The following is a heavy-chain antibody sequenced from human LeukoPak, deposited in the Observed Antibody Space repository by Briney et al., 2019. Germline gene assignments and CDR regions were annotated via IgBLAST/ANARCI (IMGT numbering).Heavy chain of an antibody. Sequence: GGSLRLSCAASGFTFSSYGMHWVRQAPGKGLEWVAVISYDGSNKYYADSVKGRFTISRDNSKNTLYLQMNSLRAEDTAVYYCAKEGEWYSSRKYYFDYWGQGTLVTVSS. CDR2: ISYDGSNK. V-gene: IGHV3-30*18. CDR3: AKEGEWYSSRKYYFDY. J-gene: IGHJ4*02. CDR1: GFTFSSYG. D-gene: IGHD6-13*01.